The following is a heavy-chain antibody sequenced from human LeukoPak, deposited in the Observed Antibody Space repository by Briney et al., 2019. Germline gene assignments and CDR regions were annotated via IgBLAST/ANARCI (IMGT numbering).Heavy chain of an antibody. CDR1: GASISSSSYY. Sequence: SETLSLTCTVSGASISSSSYYWGWIRQPPGKGLEWIGSIYYSGSTYYNPSLKSRVTISVDTSKNQFSLKLSSVTAADTAVYYCARVSWGGGVDYWGQGTLVTVSS. CDR2: IYYSGST. J-gene: IGHJ4*02. V-gene: IGHV4-39*07. CDR3: ARVSWGGGVDY. D-gene: IGHD2-15*01.